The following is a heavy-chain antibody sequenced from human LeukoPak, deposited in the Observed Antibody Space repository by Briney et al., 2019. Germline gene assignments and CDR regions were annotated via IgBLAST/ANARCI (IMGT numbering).Heavy chain of an antibody. V-gene: IGHV3-30*09. CDR3: ARDSTDGVIPRELHPPFDY. J-gene: IGHJ4*02. D-gene: IGHD1-26*01. CDR2: ISFDGSKK. CDR1: GFTFRSYA. Sequence: GGSLRLSCAASGFTFRSYAMHWVRQVPGKGLEWVAVISFDGSKKYSADSVKGRFAISRDHSKNTLYLRMNSLRAEDTAVYYCARDSTDGVIPRELHPPFDYWGQGVLVSVSS.